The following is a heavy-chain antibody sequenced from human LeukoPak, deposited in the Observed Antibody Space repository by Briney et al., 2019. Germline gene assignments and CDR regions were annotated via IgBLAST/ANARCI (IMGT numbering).Heavy chain of an antibody. CDR2: IYHSGST. J-gene: IGHJ3*02. CDR3: ARVQHYYDSSGYSNDAFDI. D-gene: IGHD3-22*01. CDR1: GGSFSGYY. Sequence: SETLSLTCAVYGGSFSGYYWSWIRQPPGKGLEWIGYIYHSGSTYYNPSLKSRVTISVDRSKNQFSLKLSSVTAADTAVYYCARVQHYYDSSGYSNDAFDIWGQGTMVTVSS. V-gene: IGHV4-34*01.